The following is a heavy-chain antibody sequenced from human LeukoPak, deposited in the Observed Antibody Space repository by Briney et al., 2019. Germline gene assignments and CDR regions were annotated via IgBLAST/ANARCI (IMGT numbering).Heavy chain of an antibody. Sequence: SETLSLTCAAYGGSFSGYYWSWIRQPPGKGLEWIGEINHSGSTNYNPSLKSRVTISVDTSKNQFSLKLSSVTAADTAVYYCARDRIAVAGTGFDYWGQGTLVTVSS. CDR1: GGSFSGYY. CDR2: INHSGST. D-gene: IGHD6-19*01. CDR3: ARDRIAVAGTGFDY. J-gene: IGHJ4*02. V-gene: IGHV4-34*01.